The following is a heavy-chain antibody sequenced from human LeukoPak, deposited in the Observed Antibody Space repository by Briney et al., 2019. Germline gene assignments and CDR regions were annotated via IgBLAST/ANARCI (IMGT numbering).Heavy chain of an antibody. CDR3: TRDHIVVVPAAMRPYYYYGMDV. D-gene: IGHD2-2*01. CDR2: IRSKAYGGTT. J-gene: IGHJ6*04. CDR1: GFTFGDYA. V-gene: IGHV3-49*04. Sequence: GGSLRLSCTASGFTFGDYAMSWVRQAPGKGLEWVGFIRSKAYGGTTEYAASVKGRFTVSRDDSKSIAYLQMNSLKTEDTAVYYCTRDHIVVVPAAMRPYYYYGMDVWGKGTTVTVSS.